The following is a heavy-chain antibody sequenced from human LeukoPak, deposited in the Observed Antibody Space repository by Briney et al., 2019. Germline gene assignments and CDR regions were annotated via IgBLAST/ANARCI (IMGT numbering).Heavy chain of an antibody. CDR1: GYTFSSDD. V-gene: IGHV3-23*01. J-gene: IGHJ3*02. D-gene: IGHD1-26*01. CDR3: AKVRWELLTDAFDI. CDR2: SSGSRGST. Sequence: GGTLSLTCTVSGYTFSSDDKRGGSRAPGGGGGGGTGSSGSRGSTKYKDSVKGRFTISRDNSKNTLYLQMNSLRAEDTAVYYCAKVRWELLTDAFDIWGQGTMVTVSS.